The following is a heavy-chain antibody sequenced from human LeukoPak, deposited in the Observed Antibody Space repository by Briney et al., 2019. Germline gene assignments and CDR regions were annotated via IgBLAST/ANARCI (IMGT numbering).Heavy chain of an antibody. V-gene: IGHV3-30*04. CDR1: GFTFSSYA. D-gene: IGHD3-3*01. CDR2: ISFDGINQ. CDR3: ARNGGDHDFWGGYYLDF. Sequence: GRSLRLSRAASGFTFSSYAMHWVRQAPGKGLEWVAVISFDGINQKYADSVKGRFTISRDNSKNMLYLQVTSLRPDDTSIYYCARNGGDHDFWGGYYLDFWGQGTLVTVSS. J-gene: IGHJ4*02.